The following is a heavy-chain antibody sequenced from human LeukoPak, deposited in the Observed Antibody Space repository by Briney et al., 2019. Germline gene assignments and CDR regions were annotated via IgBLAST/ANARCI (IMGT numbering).Heavy chain of an antibody. CDR2: INHSGST. D-gene: IGHD3-22*01. Sequence: SETLSLTCAVYGGSFSGYYWSWIRQPPGKGLEWIGEINHSGSTNYNPSLKSRVTISVDTSKNQFSLKLSSVTAADTAVYYCARGAATYYYDSSGYLFDYWGQGTLVTVSS. CDR1: GGSFSGYY. J-gene: IGHJ4*02. CDR3: ARGAATYYYDSSGYLFDY. V-gene: IGHV4-34*01.